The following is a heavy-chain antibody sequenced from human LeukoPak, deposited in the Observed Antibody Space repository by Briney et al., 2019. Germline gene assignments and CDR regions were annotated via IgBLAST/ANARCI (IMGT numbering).Heavy chain of an antibody. CDR3: AKWPEGATPKFHH. Sequence: GGSLRLSCAASGFKLIGYSMNWVRQAPGKGLEAPGKGLEWVSTISASGHATYYPDSVRGRFTISRDNSKSTLHLQTDSLRAEDSALYYCAKWPEGATPKFHHWGQGTLVTVSS. J-gene: IGHJ4*02. V-gene: IGHV3-23*01. CDR1: GFKLIGYS. CDR2: ISASGHAT. D-gene: IGHD1-26*01.